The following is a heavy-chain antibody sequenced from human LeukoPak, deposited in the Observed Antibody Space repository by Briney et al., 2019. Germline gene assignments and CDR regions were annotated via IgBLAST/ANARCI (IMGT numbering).Heavy chain of an antibody. CDR3: ARDPYSGSYGDSYYYYMAV. V-gene: IGHV3-21*01. CDR1: GFTFSSYN. D-gene: IGHD1-26*01. Sequence: GGSLRLSCAASGFTFSSYNMNWVRHAPGKGVEWVSSITSTGSYTFYADSVKGRFTISRDNAKNSLYLQMNSLRAEDTAIYYCARDPYSGSYGDSYYYYMAVWGKGTTVTISS. CDR2: ITSTGSYT. J-gene: IGHJ6*03.